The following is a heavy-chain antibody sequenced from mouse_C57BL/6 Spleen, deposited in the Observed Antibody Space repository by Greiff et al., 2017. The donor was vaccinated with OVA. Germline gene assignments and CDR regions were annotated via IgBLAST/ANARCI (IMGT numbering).Heavy chain of an antibody. V-gene: IGHV1-82*01. CDR2: IYPGDGDT. D-gene: IGHD4-1*01. CDR3: ARLGVYAMDY. J-gene: IGHJ4*01. Sequence: QVQLQQSGPELVKPGASVKISCKASGYAFSSSWMNWVKQRPGKGLEWIGRIYPGDGDTNYNGKFKGKATLTADKSSSTAYMQLSSLTSEDSAVYFCARLGVYAMDYWGQGTSVTVSS. CDR1: GYAFSSSW.